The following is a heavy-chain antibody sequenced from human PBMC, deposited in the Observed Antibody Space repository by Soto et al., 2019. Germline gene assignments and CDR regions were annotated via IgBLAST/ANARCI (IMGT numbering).Heavy chain of an antibody. CDR2: INHSGST. Sequence: SETLSLTCAVYGGSFSGYYWSWIRQPPGKGLEWIGEINHSGSTNYNPSLKSRVTISVDTSKNQFSLKLSSVTAADTAVYYCARGGRRYRGFGNFDYRGPGTLVTVSS. V-gene: IGHV4-34*01. D-gene: IGHD5-12*01. J-gene: IGHJ4*02. CDR3: ARGGRRYRGFGNFDY. CDR1: GGSFSGYY.